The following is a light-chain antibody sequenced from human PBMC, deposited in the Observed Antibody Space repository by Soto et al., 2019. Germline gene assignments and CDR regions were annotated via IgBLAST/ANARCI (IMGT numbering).Light chain of an antibody. Sequence: QSALTQPASVSGSPGQSITISCTGTSSDVGGYNYVSWYQQHPGKAPKLMIYDVSNRPSGVSNRFSGSKSGNTASLTISGLQAEDEADYYCSSYTSSSPYVVFGGWTKVTVL. CDR1: SSDVGGYNY. CDR3: SSYTSSSPYVV. CDR2: DVS. V-gene: IGLV2-14*01. J-gene: IGLJ2*01.